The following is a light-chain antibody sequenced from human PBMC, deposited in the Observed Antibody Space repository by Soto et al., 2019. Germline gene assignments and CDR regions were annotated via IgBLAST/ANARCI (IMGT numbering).Light chain of an antibody. CDR1: ESVSANY. J-gene: IGKJ5*01. Sequence: EIVLTQSPGTLSLSPGERATLSCRASESVSANYLAWHQQKPGQAPRLLISYASRRATGIPDRFSGSGSGTDFTLTSSRLESEDFTVYFCQQYASAPVTFGQGTRLEIK. CDR3: QQYASAPVT. V-gene: IGKV3-20*01. CDR2: YAS.